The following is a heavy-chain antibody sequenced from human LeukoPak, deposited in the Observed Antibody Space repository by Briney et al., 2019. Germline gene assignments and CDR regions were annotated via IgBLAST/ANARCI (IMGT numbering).Heavy chain of an antibody. D-gene: IGHD1-1*01. CDR1: GFTFSNAW. J-gene: IGHJ4*02. CDR3: TADLRWNPHYFDY. CDR2: IKSKTDGGTT. V-gene: IGHV3-15*01. Sequence: GGSLRLSCAASGFTFSNAWMSWVRQAPGKGLEWVGRIKSKTDGGTTDYAAPVKGRFTISRDDSKNTLYLQMNSLKTEDTAVYYCTADLRWNPHYFDYWGQGTLVTVSS.